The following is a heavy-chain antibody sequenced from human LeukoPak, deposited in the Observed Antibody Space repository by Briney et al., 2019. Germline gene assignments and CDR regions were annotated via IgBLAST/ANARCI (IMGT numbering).Heavy chain of an antibody. J-gene: IGHJ4*02. D-gene: IGHD4-23*01. Sequence: QTGGSLRLSCAASGFTVSSNYMSWVRQAPGKGLEWVSVIYSGGSTYYADSVKGRFTISRDNSKNTLYLQMNSLRAEDTAVYYCARGVVTYPYYFDYWGQGTLVTVSS. CDR2: IYSGGST. V-gene: IGHV3-53*01. CDR1: GFTVSSNY. CDR3: ARGVVTYPYYFDY.